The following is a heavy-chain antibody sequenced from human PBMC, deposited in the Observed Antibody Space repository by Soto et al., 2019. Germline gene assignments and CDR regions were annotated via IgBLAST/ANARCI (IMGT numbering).Heavy chain of an antibody. J-gene: IGHJ3*02. CDR1: GGSISSYY. CDR3: ARDVGYCSGGSCWMISPFDI. CDR2: IYYSGST. D-gene: IGHD2-15*01. Sequence: SETLSLTCTVSGGSISSYYWSWIRQPPGKGLEWIGYIYYSGSTNYNPSLKSRVTISVDTSKNQFSLKLSSVTAADTAVYYCARDVGYCSGGSCWMISPFDIWGQGTMVTVSS. V-gene: IGHV4-59*01.